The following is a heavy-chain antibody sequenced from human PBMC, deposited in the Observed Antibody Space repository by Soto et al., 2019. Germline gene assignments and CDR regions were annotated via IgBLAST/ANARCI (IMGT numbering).Heavy chain of an antibody. J-gene: IGHJ4*02. CDR2: AYYRSRWQY. V-gene: IGHV6-1*01. D-gene: IGHD1-26*01. CDR3: ARDPPDFNSGFDS. Sequence: QVQLQQSGPGLVKPSQTLSLTCAICGDSVSNNGATWNWIRQSPSRGLEWLGRAYYRSRWQYDYATSVRRRITINPDTSKNQFSLQLSSVTPEDTAVYYCARDPPDFNSGFDSWGQGSLVTVSS. CDR1: GDSVSNNGAT.